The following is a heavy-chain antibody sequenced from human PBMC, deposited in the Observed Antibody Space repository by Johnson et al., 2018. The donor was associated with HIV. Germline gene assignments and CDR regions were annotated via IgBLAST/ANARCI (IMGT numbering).Heavy chain of an antibody. D-gene: IGHD4-17*01. V-gene: IGHV3-53*01. J-gene: IGHJ3*02. Sequence: VQLVESGGGLIQPGGSLRLSCAASGFTVSSNYMSWVRQAPGKGLEWVSGINWNGGSTAYADSVKGRFTISRDNAKNSLNLQMNSLRDEDTAVYYCARRTVTALFDIWGHGTLVTVSS. CDR2: INWNGGST. CDR1: GFTVSSNY. CDR3: ARRTVTALFDI.